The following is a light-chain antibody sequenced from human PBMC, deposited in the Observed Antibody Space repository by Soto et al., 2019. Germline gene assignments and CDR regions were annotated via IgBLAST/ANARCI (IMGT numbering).Light chain of an antibody. CDR3: QQYRRSPPQFT. J-gene: IGKJ3*01. Sequence: EIVWMQAPGTLSLSPGERATLSCRASQSISSNYLAWYQQKPGQAPRLLIYVATFSASGIPDRFSGSGSGTDFPLTISRLEPEDFAVYYCQQYRRSPPQFTFGPGTKVDIK. V-gene: IGKV3-20*01. CDR2: VAT. CDR1: QSISSNY.